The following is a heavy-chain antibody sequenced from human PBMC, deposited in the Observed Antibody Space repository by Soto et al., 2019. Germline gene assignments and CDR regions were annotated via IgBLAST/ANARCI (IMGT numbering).Heavy chain of an antibody. CDR1: GFTFSRYW. J-gene: IGHJ6*03. V-gene: IGHV3-7*01. CDR3: ARELLWFGESSYYYYYYMDV. D-gene: IGHD3-10*01. Sequence: GGSLRLSCAASGFTFSRYWMSWVRQAPGKGLEWVANIKQDGSEKYYVDSVKGRFTISRDNAKNSLYLQMNSLRAEDTAVYYCARELLWFGESSYYYYYYMDVWGKGTTVTVSS. CDR2: IKQDGSEK.